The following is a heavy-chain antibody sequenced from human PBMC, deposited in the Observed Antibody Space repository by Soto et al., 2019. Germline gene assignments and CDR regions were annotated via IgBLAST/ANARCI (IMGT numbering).Heavy chain of an antibody. CDR3: ARGGYYDSSGSRNYHYYGMDV. D-gene: IGHD3-22*01. CDR2: ISPYNDDT. J-gene: IGHJ6*02. Sequence: GAPVKVSCKASGYTFNSYGISWVRQAPGQGLEWLGWISPYNDDTKYAQRLQGRVTMSTDTSSRTAYMHLRSLRSDDTAVYFCARGGYYDSSGSRNYHYYGMDVWGQGTTVTVSS. V-gene: IGHV1-18*01. CDR1: GYTFNSYG.